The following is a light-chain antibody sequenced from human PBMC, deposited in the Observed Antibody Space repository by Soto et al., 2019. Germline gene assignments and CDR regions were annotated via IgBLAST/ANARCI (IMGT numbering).Light chain of an antibody. J-gene: IGKJ5*01. CDR2: DAS. CDR3: QQRSSWIT. CDR1: QSVSSF. Sequence: EIVVTQSQATMSLSPGERATLSCRASQSVSSFLTWYQQRPGQAPRLLIYDASKRASGIPAKFSGSGSGSDFHLTISSLDPEVFAVYYCQQRSSWITFGQGTRLEIK. V-gene: IGKV3-11*01.